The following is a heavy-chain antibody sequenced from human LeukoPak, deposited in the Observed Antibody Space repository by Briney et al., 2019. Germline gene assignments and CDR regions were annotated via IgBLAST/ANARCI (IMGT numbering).Heavy chain of an antibody. D-gene: IGHD4/OR15-4a*01. V-gene: IGHV1-69*13. CDR3: ARRPRLSDAFDI. CDR2: IIPIFGTA. Sequence: SVKVSCKASGGTFSSYAISWVRQAPGQGLEWMGGIIPIFGTANYAQKFQGRVTITADESTSTAYMELCSLRSEDTAVYYCARRPRLSDAFDIWGQGTMVTVSS. J-gene: IGHJ3*02. CDR1: GGTFSSYA.